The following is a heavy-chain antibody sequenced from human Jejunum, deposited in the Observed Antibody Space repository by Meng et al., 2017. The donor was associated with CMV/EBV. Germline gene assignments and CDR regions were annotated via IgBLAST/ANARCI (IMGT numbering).Heavy chain of an antibody. CDR2: INPNTGDT. CDR3: AKDGGSFLDYYFDF. J-gene: IGHJ4*02. D-gene: IGHD1-26*01. Sequence: AYPFTDYYMHWVRQAPGQGLEWLGYINPNTGDTNYAQKFQGRVIMTRDTSSNTAYVELTRLRSDDTALYYCAKDGGSFLDYYFDFWGQGTLVTVSS. CDR1: AYPFTDYY. V-gene: IGHV1-2*02.